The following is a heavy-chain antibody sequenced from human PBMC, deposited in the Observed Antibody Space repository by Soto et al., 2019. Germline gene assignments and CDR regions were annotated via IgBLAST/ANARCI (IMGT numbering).Heavy chain of an antibody. CDR3: ARMYYYDTSGYHYDGGDY. Sequence: SETLSLTCAVYGGSFSGHYWSWIRQPPGKGLEWIGEINHSGITNYNPSLKSRVTMSVDTSKKQFYLKLTSLTAADTAVYYCARMYYYDTSGYHYDGGDYWGQGTLVTVSS. CDR2: INHSGIT. D-gene: IGHD3-22*01. J-gene: IGHJ4*02. CDR1: GGSFSGHY. V-gene: IGHV4-34*01.